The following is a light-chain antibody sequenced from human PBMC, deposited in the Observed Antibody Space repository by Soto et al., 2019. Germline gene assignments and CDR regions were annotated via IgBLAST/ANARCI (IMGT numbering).Light chain of an antibody. CDR1: SSNIGAGYD. CDR2: GNS. V-gene: IGLV1-40*01. J-gene: IGLJ2*01. CDR3: QSYDSSLSALVV. Sequence: QSVLTQPPSVSGAPGQRVTISCTGSSSNIGAGYDVHWYQQLPGTAPKLLIYGNSNRPSGVPDRFSGSKSGTSACLAITGLQAEDEADYYCQSYDSSLSALVVFGGGTKLTVL.